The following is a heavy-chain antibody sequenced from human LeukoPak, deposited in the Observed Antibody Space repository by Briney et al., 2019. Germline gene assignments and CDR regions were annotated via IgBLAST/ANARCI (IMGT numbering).Heavy chain of an antibody. Sequence: SETLSLTCTVSGGSISSYYWSWIRQPPGKGLEWIGYIYYSGSTNYNPSLKSRVTVSVDTSKNQFSLKLSSVTAADTAVYYCARAVRWLQFRREFGFDYWGQGTLVTVSS. CDR2: IYYSGST. J-gene: IGHJ4*02. D-gene: IGHD5-24*01. CDR3: ARAVRWLQFRREFGFDY. V-gene: IGHV4-59*08. CDR1: GGSISSYY.